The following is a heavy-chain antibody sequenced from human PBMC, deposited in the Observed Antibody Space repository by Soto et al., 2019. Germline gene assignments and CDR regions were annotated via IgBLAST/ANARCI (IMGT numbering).Heavy chain of an antibody. CDR2: IDYSGTA. J-gene: IGHJ4*02. Sequence: QLQLQESGPGLVKPWETLSLTCTVSYGSISVSNVFWGWVRQPPGKGLEWIGNIDYSGTAYFNPSLGTRVTFPVDTSKNQFSLTLYPVTAADTAVYYCARTTGRHLDFWGQGILVTVSS. V-gene: IGHV4-39*01. CDR1: YGSISVSNVF. CDR3: ARTTGRHLDF. D-gene: IGHD4-4*01.